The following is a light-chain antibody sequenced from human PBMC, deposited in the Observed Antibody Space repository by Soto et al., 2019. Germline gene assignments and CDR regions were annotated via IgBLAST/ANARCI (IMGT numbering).Light chain of an antibody. CDR2: WVS. Sequence: DIVMTQSPDSLAVSLGERATINCKSSQSVLYSSNNKNYLAWYQQKPGQPPTLLIYWVSTRESGVPDRFSRSRYGRDFSLTMSCLQAEDVAVYYCQEYYSTPHAFGHGAKVESK. CDR3: QEYYSTPHA. CDR1: QSVLYSSNNKNY. J-gene: IGKJ1*01. V-gene: IGKV4-1*01.